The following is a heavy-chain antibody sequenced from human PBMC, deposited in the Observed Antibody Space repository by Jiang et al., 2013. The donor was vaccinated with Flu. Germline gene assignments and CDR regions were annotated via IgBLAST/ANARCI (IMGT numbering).Heavy chain of an antibody. J-gene: IGHJ3*02. CDR3: ARRGDSSGYHDAFDI. Sequence: GSGLVKPSETLSLTCTVSGGSISSYYWSWIRQPPGKGLEWIGYIYYSGSTNYNPSLKSRVTISVDTSKNQFSLKLSSVTAADTAVYYCARRGDSSGYHDAFDIWGQGTMVTVSS. CDR1: GGSISSYY. V-gene: IGHV4-59*08. CDR2: IYYSGST. D-gene: IGHD3-22*01.